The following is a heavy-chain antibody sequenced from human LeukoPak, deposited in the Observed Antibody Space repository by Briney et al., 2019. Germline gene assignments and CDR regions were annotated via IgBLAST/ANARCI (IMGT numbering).Heavy chain of an antibody. CDR1: GFTFSSYE. J-gene: IGHJ4*02. CDR2: ISSSGSTM. V-gene: IGHV3-48*03. Sequence: GGSLRLSCAASGFTFSSYEMNWVRQAPGKGLEWVSYISSSGSTMYYADSVKGRFTISRDNAKNSLYLQMNSLRAEDTAVYYCARDLGDFWSNYFDYWGQGTLVTVSS. D-gene: IGHD3-3*01. CDR3: ARDLGDFWSNYFDY.